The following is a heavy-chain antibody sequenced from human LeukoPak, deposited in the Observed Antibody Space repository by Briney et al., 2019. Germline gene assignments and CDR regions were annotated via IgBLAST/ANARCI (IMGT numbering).Heavy chain of an antibody. CDR2: ISAYNGNT. Sequence: ASVKVSCKASGYTFTSYGISWVRQAPGQGLEWMGWISAYNGNTNYAQKLQGRVTMTTDTSTSTAYMELRSLRSDDTAVYYCARGWRQYYYDSSGYYLFDYWGQGTLVTVSS. CDR1: GYTFTSYG. J-gene: IGHJ4*02. V-gene: IGHV1-18*01. CDR3: ARGWRQYYYDSSGYYLFDY. D-gene: IGHD3-22*01.